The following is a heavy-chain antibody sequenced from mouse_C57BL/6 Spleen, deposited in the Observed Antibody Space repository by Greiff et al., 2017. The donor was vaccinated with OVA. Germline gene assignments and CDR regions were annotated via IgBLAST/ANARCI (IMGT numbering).Heavy chain of an antibody. J-gene: IGHJ1*03. CDR3: AKNSAIDYDWYFDV. Sequence: QVQLQQSGPGLVQPSQSLSITCTVSGFSLTSYGVHWVRQSPGKGLEWLGVIWRGGSTDYNAAFMSRLSITKDNSKSQVFFKMNSLQAYDTAIYYCAKNSAIDYDWYFDVWGTGTTVTVPS. CDR1: GFSLTSYG. V-gene: IGHV2-5*01. D-gene: IGHD2-4*01. CDR2: IWRGGST.